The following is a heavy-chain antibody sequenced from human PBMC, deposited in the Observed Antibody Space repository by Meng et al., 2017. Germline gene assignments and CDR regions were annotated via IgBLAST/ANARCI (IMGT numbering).Heavy chain of an antibody. J-gene: IGHJ6*02. CDR3: ARDTSSSWYYYYYGMDV. V-gene: IGHV3-33*01. Sequence: GESLKISCAASGFTFSSYGMHWVRQAPGKGLEWVAVIWYDGSNKYYADSVKGRFTISRDNSKNTLYLQMNSPRAEDTAVYYCARDTSSSWYYYYYGMDVWGQGTTVTVSS. CDR2: IWYDGSNK. CDR1: GFTFSSYG. D-gene: IGHD6-13*01.